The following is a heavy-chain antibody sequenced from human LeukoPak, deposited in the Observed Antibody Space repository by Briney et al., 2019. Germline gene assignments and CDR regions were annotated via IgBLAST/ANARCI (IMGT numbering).Heavy chain of an antibody. V-gene: IGHV3-23*01. CDR2: IGNGGDGA. D-gene: IGHD6-19*01. J-gene: IGHJ4*02. Sequence: GGSLRLSCAASGFTFNTYAMTWVRQAPGKGLEWVSAIGNGGDGAAYAHSVKGRFTISRDNSKNMLYLQMNSLRVEDTAVYYCAKDKGIAVPYYFDYWGQGTLVTVSS. CDR3: AKDKGIAVPYYFDY. CDR1: GFTFNTYA.